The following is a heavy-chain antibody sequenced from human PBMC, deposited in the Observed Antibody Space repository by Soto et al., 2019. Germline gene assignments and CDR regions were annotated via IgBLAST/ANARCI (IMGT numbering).Heavy chain of an antibody. D-gene: IGHD1-20*01. CDR1: GFTFSSYG. CDR2: ISYDGSNK. CDR3: AKDTPVSARKSNWSDP. V-gene: IGHV3-30*18. Sequence: PRVSLRLSCAASGFTFSSYGMHWVRQAPGKGLEWVAVISYDGSNKYYADSVKGRFTISRDNSKNTLYLQMNSLRAEDTAVYYCAKDTPVSARKSNWSDPWGQGTLVTVSS. J-gene: IGHJ5*02.